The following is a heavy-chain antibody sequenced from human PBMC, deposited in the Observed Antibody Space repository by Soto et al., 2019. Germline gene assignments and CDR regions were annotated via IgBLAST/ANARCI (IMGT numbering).Heavy chain of an antibody. V-gene: IGHV1-69*01. J-gene: IGHJ4*02. CDR3: ARGRGEGYNAMYYFAY. CDR2: IIPIFGTA. Sequence: QVQLVQSGAEVKKPGSSVKVSCKASGGTLSSYAISWVRQAPGQGLEWMGGIIPIFGTANYAQKFQGRVTITADESTSTAYMELSSLRSEDTAVYYGARGRGEGYNAMYYFAYWGQGTLVTVS. CDR1: GGTLSSYA. D-gene: IGHD5-12*01.